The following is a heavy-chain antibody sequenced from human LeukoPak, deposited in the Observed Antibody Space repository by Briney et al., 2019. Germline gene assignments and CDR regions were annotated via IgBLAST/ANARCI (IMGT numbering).Heavy chain of an antibody. D-gene: IGHD6-13*01. CDR3: ARDLTPLRITAAGFDY. CDR2: TSYDGKNI. J-gene: IGHJ4*02. CDR1: GFIFTHHA. Sequence: GGSLRLSCAASGFIFTHHAIHWVRQGPGKGLEWLGVTSYDGKNIHYSASAKGRFTIFRDNSKNTVYLQVNSLRAEDTAVYYCARDLTPLRITAAGFDYWGQGTLVTVSS. V-gene: IGHV3-30*01.